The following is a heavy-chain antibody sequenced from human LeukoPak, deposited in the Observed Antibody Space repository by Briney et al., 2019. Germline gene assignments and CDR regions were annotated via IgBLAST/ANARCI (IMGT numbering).Heavy chain of an antibody. V-gene: IGHV4-4*07. CDR1: GGSISSYY. J-gene: IGHJ6*03. CDR2: IYTSGST. Sequence: SETLSLTCTVSGGSISSYYWSWLRQPAGKGLEWIGRIYTSGSTNYNPSLKSRVTISVDKSKNQFSLKLSSVTAADTAVYYCARDNLGPYDSSGKGRYYYYMDVWGKGTTVTVSS. D-gene: IGHD3-22*01. CDR3: ARDNLGPYDSSGKGRYYYYMDV.